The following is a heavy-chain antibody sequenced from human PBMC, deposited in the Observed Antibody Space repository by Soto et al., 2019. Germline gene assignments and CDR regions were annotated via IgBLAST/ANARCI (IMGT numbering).Heavy chain of an antibody. CDR1: GFTFSSYG. V-gene: IGHV3-30*18. Sequence: QVQLVESGGGVVQPGRSLRLSCAASGFTFSSYGMHWVRQAPGKGLEWVAVISYDGSNKYYADSVKGRFTISRDNSKNTLYLQMNSLRAEDTAVYYCAKDPGYCRGGSCYPGGGYFDYWGQGTLVTVSS. CDR2: ISYDGSNK. J-gene: IGHJ4*02. CDR3: AKDPGYCRGGSCYPGGGYFDY. D-gene: IGHD2-15*01.